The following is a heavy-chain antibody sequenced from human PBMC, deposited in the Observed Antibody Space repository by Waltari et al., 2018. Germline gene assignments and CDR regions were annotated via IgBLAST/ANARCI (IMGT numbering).Heavy chain of an antibody. Sequence: EVQLVESGXGLIQPGGSLXLSCAXSGLTXSDNYMSWVRQAPGKGLEWVSVLYRXGHTYYADSVKGXFTXSRXXXKXTLYLQMXXXRTEXTAVYYCARXXVHYFDYXGQGTLVTVXS. V-gene: IGHV3-53*01. CDR3: ARXXVHYFDY. CDR1: GLTXSDNY. J-gene: IGHJ4*02. CDR2: LYRXGHT.